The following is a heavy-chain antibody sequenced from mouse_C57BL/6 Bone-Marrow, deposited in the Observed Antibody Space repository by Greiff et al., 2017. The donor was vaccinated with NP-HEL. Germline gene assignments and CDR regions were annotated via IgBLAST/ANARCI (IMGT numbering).Heavy chain of an antibody. J-gene: IGHJ1*03. V-gene: IGHV1-80*01. CDR3: AREGDGYSYWYFDV. CDR1: GYAFSSYW. D-gene: IGHD2-3*01. Sequence: QVQLQQSGAELVKPGASVKISCKASGYAFSSYWMNWVKQRPGKGLECIGQIYPGDGDTNYNGKFKGQATLTAAKSSSTAYMQLSSLTSEDSAVYFCAREGDGYSYWYFDVWGTGTTVTVSS. CDR2: IYPGDGDT.